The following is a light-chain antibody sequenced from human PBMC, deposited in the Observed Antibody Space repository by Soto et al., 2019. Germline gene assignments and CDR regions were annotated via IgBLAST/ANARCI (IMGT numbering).Light chain of an antibody. J-gene: IGKJ5*01. CDR2: DAS. Sequence: ETVLTQSPGTLSLSPGERATLSCRASQSVHSNFLAWYQQKPGQAPRLLIYDASNRATGIPARFSGSGSGKDFTLTISSLEPEDFAVYYCQQRSNWPLTFGQGTRLEIK. CDR1: QSVHSNF. V-gene: IGKV3-11*01. CDR3: QQRSNWPLT.